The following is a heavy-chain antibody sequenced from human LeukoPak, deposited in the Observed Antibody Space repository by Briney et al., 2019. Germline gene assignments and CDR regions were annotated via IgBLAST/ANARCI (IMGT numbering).Heavy chain of an antibody. D-gene: IGHD6-19*01. CDR1: GFTFSSYA. CDR2: ISGSGGST. CDR3: ATWASIAVAGTSPY. V-gene: IGHV3-23*01. Sequence: GGSLRLSCVASGFTFSSYAMSWVRQAPGKGLEWVSAISGSGGSTYYADSVKGRFTISRDNSKNTLYLQMNSLRAEDTAVYYCATWASIAVAGTSPYWGQGTLVTVSS. J-gene: IGHJ4*02.